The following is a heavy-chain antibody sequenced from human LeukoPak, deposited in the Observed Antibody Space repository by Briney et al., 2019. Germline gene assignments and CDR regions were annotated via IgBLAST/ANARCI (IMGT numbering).Heavy chain of an antibody. CDR3: ARGRPGSGWSFDY. CDR1: GYTFTTYY. Sequence: GASVKVSCKASGYTFTTYYMHWARQAPGQGLEWMGIINPSGGTTNYAQKFQGRVTMTRDTSTTTVYMELSSLRSEDTAVYYCARGRPGSGWSFDYWGQGTLVTVSS. J-gene: IGHJ4*02. CDR2: INPSGGTT. D-gene: IGHD6-19*01. V-gene: IGHV1-46*01.